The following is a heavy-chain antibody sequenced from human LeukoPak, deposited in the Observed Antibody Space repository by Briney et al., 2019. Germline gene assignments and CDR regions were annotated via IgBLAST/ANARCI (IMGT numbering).Heavy chain of an antibody. CDR3: ARVEGLAARQIDY. Sequence: PSGTLSLTCAVSGGSISSTNWWSWVRQPPGKGLEWIGSIYYSGNTYYNPSLKSRVTISVDTSKNQFSLKLSSVTAADTAVYYCARVEGLAARQIDYWGQGTPVTVSS. CDR1: GGSISSTNW. D-gene: IGHD6-6*01. CDR2: IYYSGNT. J-gene: IGHJ4*02. V-gene: IGHV4-4*02.